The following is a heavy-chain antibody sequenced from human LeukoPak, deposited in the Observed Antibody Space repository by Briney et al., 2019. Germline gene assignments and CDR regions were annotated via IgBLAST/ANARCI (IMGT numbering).Heavy chain of an antibody. Sequence: PGGSLRLSCAASGFSFSSYGMHWVRQAPGKGLEWVAVIWYGGTNDYYADSVKGRFTISRDNSRNTLYLQMNSLRTEDTAVYSCARAAFDSIGYYLFDYWGQGTTVTVSS. J-gene: IGHJ4*03. V-gene: IGHV3-33*01. CDR3: ARAAFDSIGYYLFDY. CDR1: GFSFSSYG. D-gene: IGHD3-22*01. CDR2: IWYGGTND.